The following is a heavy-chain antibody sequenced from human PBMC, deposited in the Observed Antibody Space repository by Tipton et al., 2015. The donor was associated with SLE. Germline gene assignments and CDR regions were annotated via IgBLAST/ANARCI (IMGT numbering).Heavy chain of an antibody. V-gene: IGHV5-51*01. CDR3: ARRGYTSSASFYGMDV. CDR2: IYPDDSDT. J-gene: IGHJ6*02. D-gene: IGHD5-18*01. CDR1: EYTFSQYW. Sequence: QSGAEVKEPGYSLKISCKGSEYTFSQYWIAWVRQMPGKGLELMGIIYPDDSDTRYSPSFQGQVTISVDKSINTAYLQWSSLKASDSDMYFCARRGYTSSASFYGMDVWGQGTTVTVSS.